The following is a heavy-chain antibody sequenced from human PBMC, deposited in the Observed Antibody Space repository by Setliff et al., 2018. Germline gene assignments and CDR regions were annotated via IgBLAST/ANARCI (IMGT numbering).Heavy chain of an antibody. CDR3: ATPALSSIDY. J-gene: IGHJ4*02. CDR2: ISYSSGSI. Sequence: GGSLRLSCEASGFTFSSYSMNWVRQAPGKGLEWVAHISYSSGSISYADSVKGRFTISRDNAKNSVYLHMDSLRPEDTAVYYCATPALSSIDYWGQGTLVTVSS. V-gene: IGHV3-48*04. CDR1: GFTFSSYS. D-gene: IGHD2-2*01.